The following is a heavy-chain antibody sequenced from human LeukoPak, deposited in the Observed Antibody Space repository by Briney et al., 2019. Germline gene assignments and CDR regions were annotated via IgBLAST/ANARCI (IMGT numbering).Heavy chain of an antibody. CDR3: ARHTTVVPPHYFDY. CDR1: GGSISSYY. J-gene: IGHJ4*02. V-gene: IGHV4-59*08. CDR2: IYYSGST. Sequence: PSETLSLTCTVSGGSISSYYWSWIRQPPGKGLEWIGYIYYSGSTNYNPSLKSRVTISLDTSKNQISQKLSSVTAADTAVYYCARHTTVVPPHYFDYWGQGTLVTVSS. D-gene: IGHD4-23*01.